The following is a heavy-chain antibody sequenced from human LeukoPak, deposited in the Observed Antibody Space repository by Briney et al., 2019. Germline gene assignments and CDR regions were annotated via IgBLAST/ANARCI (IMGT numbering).Heavy chain of an antibody. J-gene: IGHJ4*02. CDR2: IIPIFGTA. CDR1: GGTFSSYA. Sequence: GASVKVSCKASGGTFSSYAISWVRQAPGQGPEWMGGIIPIFGTANYAQKFQGRVTITTDESTSTAYMELSSLRSEDTAVYYCAREAGGSYSQYYFDYWGQGTLVTVSS. V-gene: IGHV1-69*05. CDR3: AREAGGSYSQYYFDY. D-gene: IGHD1-26*01.